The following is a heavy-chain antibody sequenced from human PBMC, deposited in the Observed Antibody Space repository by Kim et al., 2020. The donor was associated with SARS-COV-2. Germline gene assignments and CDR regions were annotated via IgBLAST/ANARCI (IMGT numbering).Heavy chain of an antibody. CDR2: T. V-gene: IGHV4-59*09. Sequence: TTYSPSLKSRVSISADTSKNQFSLRLSSVTSADTAVYYCARGNYATSFDYWGQGTLVTVSS. J-gene: IGHJ4*02. D-gene: IGHD1-7*01. CDR3: ARGNYATSFDY.